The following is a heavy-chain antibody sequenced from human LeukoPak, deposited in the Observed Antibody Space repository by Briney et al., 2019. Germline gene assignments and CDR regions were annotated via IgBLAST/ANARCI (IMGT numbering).Heavy chain of an antibody. V-gene: IGHV3-11*01. CDR2: IKSSDTST. Sequence: GGSLRLPCAASGFSFSDSYMSWIRQAPGQRLEWLSYIKSSDTSTFYADSVKGRFTVSRDNAKNSLYLQMNSLRAEDTAVYYCARRGNMSSHAFDIWGQGTVVTVSS. CDR3: ARRGNMSSHAFDI. CDR1: GFSFSDSY. J-gene: IGHJ3*02. D-gene: IGHD2/OR15-2a*01.